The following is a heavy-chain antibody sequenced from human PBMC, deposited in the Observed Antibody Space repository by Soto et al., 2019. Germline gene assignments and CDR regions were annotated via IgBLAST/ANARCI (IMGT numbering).Heavy chain of an antibody. J-gene: IGHJ4*02. CDR2: IIPIFGTP. CDR1: GGTFNNYV. V-gene: IGHV1-69*06. CDR3: AGRCDGTNCLAHFDY. Sequence: QVQLVQSGAEVKKPGSSVKVSCRASGGTFNNYVINWVRQAPGQGLEWMAGIIPIFGTPNYAKKFQGRVTINADKSTSTAYMELNSLRSEDTAVYYCAGRCDGTNCLAHFDYWGQGTLVTVSS. D-gene: IGHD2-2*01.